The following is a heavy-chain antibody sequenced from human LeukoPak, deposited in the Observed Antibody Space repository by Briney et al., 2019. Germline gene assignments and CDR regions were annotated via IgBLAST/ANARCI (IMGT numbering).Heavy chain of an antibody. J-gene: IGHJ3*01. CDR3: GRDPNGDYVGAFEF. CDR2: IRGSGDYT. V-gene: IGHV3-23*01. D-gene: IGHD4-17*01. CDR1: GFTLSTYG. Sequence: GGSLRLSCAASGFTLSTYGMTWVRQAPGEGLEWVSSIRGSGDYTDYADSVGGRFTISRDNSKNTLHLHMNSLSAEDTAVYFCGRDPNGDYVGAFEFWGQGTLVTVSS.